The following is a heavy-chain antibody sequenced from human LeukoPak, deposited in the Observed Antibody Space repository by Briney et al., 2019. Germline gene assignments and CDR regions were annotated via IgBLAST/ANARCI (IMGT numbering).Heavy chain of an antibody. J-gene: IGHJ4*02. CDR1: GFTFSSYG. V-gene: IGHV3-30*03. Sequence: GGSLRLSCAASGFTFSSYGMHWVRQAPGKGLEWVALISYGGSNKYYADSAKGRFTISRDNSKSTLYLQMNSLRAEDTAVYYCARAREMATISLFDYWGQGTLVTVSS. D-gene: IGHD5-24*01. CDR3: ARAREMATISLFDY. CDR2: ISYGGSNK.